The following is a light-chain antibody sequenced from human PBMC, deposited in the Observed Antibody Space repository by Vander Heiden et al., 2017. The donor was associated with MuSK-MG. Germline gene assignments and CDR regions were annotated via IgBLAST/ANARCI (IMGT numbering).Light chain of an antibody. V-gene: IGKV3-11*01. J-gene: IGKJ4*01. CDR1: QSVSSY. CDR3: QQRSNWLT. Sequence: EFVLTQPPATPSLSPGERATLSCTASQSVSSYLAWYQQKPGQAPRLLIYDASNRATGIPARFSGSGSGTDFTLTISSLEPEDFAVYYCQQRSNWLTFGGGTKVEIK. CDR2: DAS.